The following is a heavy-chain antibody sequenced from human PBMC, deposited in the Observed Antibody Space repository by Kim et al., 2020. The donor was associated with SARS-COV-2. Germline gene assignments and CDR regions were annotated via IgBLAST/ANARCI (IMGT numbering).Heavy chain of an antibody. J-gene: IGHJ4*02. CDR1: GGSISSSNW. CDR3: ARIDVKWLLLFDY. CDR2: IYHSGST. D-gene: IGHD3-22*01. V-gene: IGHV4-4*02. Sequence: SETLSLTCAVSGGSISSSNWWSWVRQPPGKGLEWIGEIYHSGSTNYNPSLKSRVTISVDKSKNQFSLKLSSVTAADTAVYYCARIDVKWLLLFDYWGQGTLVTVSS.